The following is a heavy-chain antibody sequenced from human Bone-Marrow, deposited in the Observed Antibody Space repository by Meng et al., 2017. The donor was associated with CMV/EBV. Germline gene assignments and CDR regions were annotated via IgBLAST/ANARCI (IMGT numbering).Heavy chain of an antibody. V-gene: IGHV3-30*04. D-gene: IGHD2-2*01. Sequence: GESLKISCAASGFTFSSYAMHWVRQAPGKGLEWVAVISYDGSNKYYADSVKGRFTISRDNSKNTLYLQMNSLRGEDTAVYYCARHGISTSSEYYFDYWGQGTLVTVSS. CDR1: GFTFSSYA. CDR3: ARHGISTSSEYYFDY. CDR2: ISYDGSNK. J-gene: IGHJ4*02.